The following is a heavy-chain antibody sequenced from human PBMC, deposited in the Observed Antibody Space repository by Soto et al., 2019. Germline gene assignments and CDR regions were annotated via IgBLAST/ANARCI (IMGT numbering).Heavy chain of an antibody. CDR3: AKGSRDSRPYYFDY. Sequence: HPGGSLRLSCAASGFTFSNSAMSWVRQAPGKGLEWVSSISGSGGSTYYADSAKGRFTISRDNSKNTLYLQLDSLRVEDTAVYYCAKGSRDSRPYYFDYWGQGTLVTVSS. CDR2: ISGSGGST. D-gene: IGHD2-21*01. CDR1: GFTFSNSA. V-gene: IGHV3-23*01. J-gene: IGHJ4*02.